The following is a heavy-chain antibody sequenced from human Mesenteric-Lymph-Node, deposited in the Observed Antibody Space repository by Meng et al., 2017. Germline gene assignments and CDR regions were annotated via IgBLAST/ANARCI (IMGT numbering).Heavy chain of an antibody. J-gene: IGHJ3*02. CDR3: ARGGYQAFDI. CDR2: MNPNSGNT. Sequence: ASVKVSCKASGYTFTSYGISWVRQATGQGLEWMGWMNPNSGNTGYAQKFQGRVTMTRDTSTSTVYMELSSLRSEDTAVYYCARGGYQAFDIWGQGTMVTVSS. CDR1: GYTFTSYG. D-gene: IGHD5-12*01. V-gene: IGHV1-8*02.